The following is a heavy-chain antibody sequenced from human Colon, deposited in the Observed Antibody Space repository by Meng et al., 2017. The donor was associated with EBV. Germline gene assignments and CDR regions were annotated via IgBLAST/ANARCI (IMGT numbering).Heavy chain of an antibody. V-gene: IGHV1-69*10. CDR3: ARVEVGITSGDY. CDR2: IIPILGIA. D-gene: IGHD1-26*01. CDR1: GGTFSSYA. Sequence: QVQLVQSGAGVKKPGSSMKVSCKASGGTFSSYAISWVRQAHGQGLEWMGGIIPILGIANYAQKFQGRVTITADKSTSTAYMELSSLRSDDTAVYYCARVEVGITSGDYWGQGTLVTVSS. J-gene: IGHJ4*02.